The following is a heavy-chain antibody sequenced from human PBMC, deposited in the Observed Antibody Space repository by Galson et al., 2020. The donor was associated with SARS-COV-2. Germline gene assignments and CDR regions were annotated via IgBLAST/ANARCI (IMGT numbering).Heavy chain of an antibody. CDR3: VRSMALDY. D-gene: IGHD3-10*01. CDR2: IYTSGST. V-gene: IGHV4-61*02. J-gene: IGHJ4*02. Sequence: SETLSLTCTVSGGSISSGNYYWSWLRQPAGKGLEWIGRIYTSGSTNYNPSLTSRVSISLDTSRNQFSLKLSSVTAADTAIYYCVRSMALDYWGQGILVTVSS. CDR1: GGSISSGNYY.